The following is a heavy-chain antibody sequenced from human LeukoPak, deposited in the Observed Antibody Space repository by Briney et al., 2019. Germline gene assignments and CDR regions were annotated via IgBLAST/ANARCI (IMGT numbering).Heavy chain of an antibody. V-gene: IGHV3-23*01. CDR2: ISGGGGTT. J-gene: IGHJ4*02. Sequence: GGSLRLSCAASGFXFSSYGIHWVRQAPGKGLEWLSGISGGGGTTYFADSVKGRFTISRDNSKNTLYLQMNSLRAEDTAVYYCAKDRAYYYDTSGYYLDYWGQGTLVTVSS. CDR1: GFXFSSYG. D-gene: IGHD3-22*01. CDR3: AKDRAYYYDTSGYYLDY.